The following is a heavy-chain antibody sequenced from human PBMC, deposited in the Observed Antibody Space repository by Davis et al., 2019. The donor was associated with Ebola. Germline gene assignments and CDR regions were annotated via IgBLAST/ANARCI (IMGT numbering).Heavy chain of an antibody. CDR3: ARLGSAPFDY. CDR2: ISPNTGGT. V-gene: IGHV1-2*02. CDR1: GYTFTVYY. Sequence: ASVKVSCKASGYTFTVYYIHWVRQAPGQGLEWMGWISPNTGGTIYAQKFQDRVTMTRDTSISTAYMELSRLRSDDTAVYYCARLGSAPFDYWGQGTLVTASS. D-gene: IGHD1-26*01. J-gene: IGHJ4*02.